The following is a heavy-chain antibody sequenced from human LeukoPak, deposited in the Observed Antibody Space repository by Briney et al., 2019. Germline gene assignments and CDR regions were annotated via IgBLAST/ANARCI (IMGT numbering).Heavy chain of an antibody. J-gene: IGHJ5*02. D-gene: IGHD5-18*01. CDR3: ARSPSTGLRSNWFDP. V-gene: IGHV1-18*01. CDR2: ISAYNGNT. CDR1: GYTFTSYG. Sequence: ASVKVSCKASGYTFTSYGISWVRQAPGQGLEWMGWISAYNGNTNYAQKLLGRVTMTTDTSTSTAYMELRSLRSDDTAVYYCARSPSTGLRSNWFDPWGQGTLVTVSS.